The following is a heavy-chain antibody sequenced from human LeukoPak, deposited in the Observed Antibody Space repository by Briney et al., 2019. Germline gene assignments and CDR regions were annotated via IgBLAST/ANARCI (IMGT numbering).Heavy chain of an antibody. CDR2: IAADGGVK. CDR3: AREATWGEWYFDH. J-gene: IGHJ4*02. CDR1: GITFSRHG. Sequence: QPGGSLRLSCVASGITFSRHGMDWVRQAPGKGLEWVAVIAADGGVKQYADSVKGRFTVSRDNSKSTLYLQMNSLSVEDTAIYYCAREATWGEWYFDHWGQGTPVTDSS. V-gene: IGHV3-30*03. D-gene: IGHD3-3*01.